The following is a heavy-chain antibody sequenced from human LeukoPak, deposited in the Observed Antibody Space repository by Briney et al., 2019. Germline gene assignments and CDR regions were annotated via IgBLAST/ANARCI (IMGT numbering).Heavy chain of an antibody. J-gene: IGHJ4*02. V-gene: IGHV3-30*02. CDR3: ARAILYGSGVFDY. CDR1: GFTFSSYG. CDR2: IRYDGSNK. Sequence: GGSLRLSCAASGFTFSSYGMHWVRQAPGKGLEWVAFIRYDGSNKYYADSVKGRFTISRDNSKNTLYLQMNSLRAEDTAVYYCARAILYGSGVFDYWGQGTLVTVSS. D-gene: IGHD3-10*01.